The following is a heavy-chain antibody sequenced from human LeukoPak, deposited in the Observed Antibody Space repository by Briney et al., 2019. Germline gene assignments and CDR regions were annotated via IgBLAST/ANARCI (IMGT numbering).Heavy chain of an antibody. V-gene: IGHV4-30-2*01. J-gene: IGHJ4*02. CDR2: IYHSRST. CDR3: ARGYCSGGSCYSVDYFDY. D-gene: IGHD2-15*01. CDR1: GGSISSGGYS. Sequence: SETLSLTCAVSGGSISSGGYSWSWIPQPPGKGLVWRRYIYHSRSTYSNPSLKSRAPISVDRSKNQFSLKLSSVTAADTAVYYCARGYCSGGSCYSVDYFDYWGQGTLVTVS.